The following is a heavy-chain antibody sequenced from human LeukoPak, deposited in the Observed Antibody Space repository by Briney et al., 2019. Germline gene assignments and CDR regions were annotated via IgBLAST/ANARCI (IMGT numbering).Heavy chain of an antibody. D-gene: IGHD2-15*01. J-gene: IGHJ4*02. CDR3: ITRWWGY. CDR2: IKSRTDGETT. V-gene: IGHV3-15*01. CDR1: GFTFSNTW. Sequence: GGSLRLSCATSGFTFSNTWMIWVRQAPGKGLEWVGRIKSRTDGETTDYTAPVKGRFTISRDDSKNTLYLQMNSLKTEDTAVYYCITRWWGYWGQGTLVTVSS.